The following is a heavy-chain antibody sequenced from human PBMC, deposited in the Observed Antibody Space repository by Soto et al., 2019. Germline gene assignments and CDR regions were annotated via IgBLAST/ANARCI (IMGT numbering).Heavy chain of an antibody. D-gene: IGHD3-16*01. CDR2: LSRGDER. CDR3: ATQTISYTWGV. Sequence: QVQLQESGPGLVKPSETLSLTCTVSGAPITTTKWWAWVRLPPGKGLEWIGELSRGDERSSNPSLEGRFTMSLYKSKNHFSLKLTSVTAADTAIYYFATQTISYTWGVWGRGTSVTVYS. V-gene: IGHV4-4*02. J-gene: IGHJ6*02. CDR1: GAPITTTKW.